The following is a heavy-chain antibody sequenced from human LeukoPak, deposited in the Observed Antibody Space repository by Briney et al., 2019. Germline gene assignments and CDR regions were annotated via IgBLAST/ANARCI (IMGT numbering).Heavy chain of an antibody. CDR3: ASRYYYDSSGLYYYMDV. J-gene: IGHJ6*03. CDR2: IIPIFGTA. CDR1: GGTFSSYA. Sequence: SVKVSCKASGGTFSSYAISWARQAPGQGLEWMGGIIPIFGTANYAQKFQGRVTITADESTSTAYMELSSLRSEDTAVYYCASRYYYDSSGLYYYMDVWGKGTTVTVSS. D-gene: IGHD3-22*01. V-gene: IGHV1-69*01.